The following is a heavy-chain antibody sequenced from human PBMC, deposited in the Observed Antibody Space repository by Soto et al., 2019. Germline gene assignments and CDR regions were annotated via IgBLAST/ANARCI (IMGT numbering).Heavy chain of an antibody. CDR3: AAGDIVATIFDY. V-gene: IGHV1-3*01. D-gene: IGHD5-12*01. Sequence: ASVQVSCKASGYTFTSYAMRWVRQAPGQRLEWMGWINAGNGNAKYSQKFQGRVTSTRDTSASTAYMELSSLRSEDTAVYYCAAGDIVATIFDYWGQGTLVTVS. J-gene: IGHJ4*02. CDR2: INAGNGNA. CDR1: GYTFTSYA.